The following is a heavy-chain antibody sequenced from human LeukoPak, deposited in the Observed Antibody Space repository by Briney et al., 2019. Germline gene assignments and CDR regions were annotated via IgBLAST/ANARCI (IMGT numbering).Heavy chain of an antibody. D-gene: IGHD1-1*01. V-gene: IGHV4-4*09. CDR2: IYTSGST. J-gene: IGHJ3*02. CDR3: ARQLEPDAFDI. CDR1: GGSISSYY. Sequence: SETLSLTCTVSGGSISSYYWSWIRQPPGKGLEWIGYIYTSGSTNYNPSLKSRVTISVDTSKNQFSLKLSSVTAADTAVYYCARQLEPDAFDIWGQGTMATVSS.